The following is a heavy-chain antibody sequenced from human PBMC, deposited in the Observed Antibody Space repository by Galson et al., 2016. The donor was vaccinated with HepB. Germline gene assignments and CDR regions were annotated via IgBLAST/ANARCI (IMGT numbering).Heavy chain of an antibody. D-gene: IGHD3-22*01. Sequence: LRLSCAASEFIVRNNYMSWVRQAPGKGLEWVSVIFSGDRTYYADSVKGRFTISRDNSKNTLYLQMNNLRVEDTALYYCAREEPCYDSSAYCDYWGQGALVTVSS. CDR2: IFSGDRT. CDR1: EFIVRNNY. J-gene: IGHJ4*02. CDR3: AREEPCYDSSAYCDY. V-gene: IGHV3-53*01.